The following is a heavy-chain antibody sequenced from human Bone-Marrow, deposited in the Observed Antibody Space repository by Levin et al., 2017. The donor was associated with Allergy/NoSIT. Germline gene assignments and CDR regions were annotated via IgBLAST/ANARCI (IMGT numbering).Heavy chain of an antibody. CDR2: ISNDGKKQ. Sequence: PGGSLRLSCAASGFTFSTSSMHWVRQAPGKGLEWLAFISNDGKKQLYGDSVKGRFTISRDNSNNILSLQMHSLRTEETAVYYCAREVNWNDPGDYWGLGTLVTVSS. J-gene: IGHJ4*02. V-gene: IGHV3-30*04. D-gene: IGHD1-1*01. CDR1: GFTFSTSS. CDR3: AREVNWNDPGDY.